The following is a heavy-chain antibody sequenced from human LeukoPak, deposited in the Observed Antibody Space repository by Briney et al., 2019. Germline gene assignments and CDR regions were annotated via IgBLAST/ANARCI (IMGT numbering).Heavy chain of an antibody. D-gene: IGHD5-12*01. V-gene: IGHV1-18*01. CDR1: GYTFSSYG. CDR2: ISGYNGNT. Sequence: GAPVKVSCKASGYTFSSYGIAWVRQAPGQGLEWMGWISGYNGNTNYAQKLQGRVSMTTDTSTTTAYMELRSLTSDDTALYYCARSSLGTITAGPSDYWGQGTLVTVSS. CDR3: ARSSLGTITAGPSDY. J-gene: IGHJ4*02.